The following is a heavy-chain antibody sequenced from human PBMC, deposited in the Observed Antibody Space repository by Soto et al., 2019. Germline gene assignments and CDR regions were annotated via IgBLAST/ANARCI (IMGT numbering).Heavy chain of an antibody. Sequence: SETLSLTCSVSGGSINSSSYFWGWVRQPPGKGLEWIGSIYYSGSTYYNPSLRSRVTISVDTSKNQFSLKLSSVTAADTAVFYCARHYSSGSRNWFDPWGQGTLVTASS. CDR1: GGSINSSSYF. CDR3: ARHYSSGSRNWFDP. D-gene: IGHD6-19*01. CDR2: IYYSGST. J-gene: IGHJ5*02. V-gene: IGHV4-39*01.